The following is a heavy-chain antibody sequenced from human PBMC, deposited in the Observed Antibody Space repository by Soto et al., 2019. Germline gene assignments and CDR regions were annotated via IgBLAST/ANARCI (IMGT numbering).Heavy chain of an antibody. Sequence: GESLKISCKASGYSFTTYWIAWVRQMPGKGLELMGIINPGDSRFDTRYSPSFQGQVTISADRSITTAYLLWSTLKASDTATYYCARHEQFYYSYYGMDVWGQGTTVTVSS. J-gene: IGHJ6*02. CDR1: GYSFTTYW. CDR3: ARHEQFYYSYYGMDV. V-gene: IGHV5-51*01. CDR2: INPGDSRFDT.